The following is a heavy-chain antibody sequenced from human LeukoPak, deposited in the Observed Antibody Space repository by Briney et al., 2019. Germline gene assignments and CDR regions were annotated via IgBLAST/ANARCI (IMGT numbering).Heavy chain of an antibody. J-gene: IGHJ4*02. CDR3: ARGAGWYDY. CDR2: IYDSGRT. Sequence: SETLSPTCTVSGGSISSQYWSWIRQPPGKGPEWIAYIYDSGRTNYNPSLKSRVTISADTSKNQFSLKVNSVTAADTAVYYCARGAGWYDYWGQGTLVTVSS. V-gene: IGHV4-59*11. CDR1: GGSISSQY. D-gene: IGHD6-19*01.